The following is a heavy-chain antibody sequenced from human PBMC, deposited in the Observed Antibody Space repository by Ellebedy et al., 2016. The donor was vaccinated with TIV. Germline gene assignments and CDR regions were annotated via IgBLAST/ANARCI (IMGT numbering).Heavy chain of an antibody. J-gene: IGHJ3*02. V-gene: IGHV1-2*02. CDR1: GYIYTGYY. CDR2: FNPNRGDT. CDR3: AREGGLDAFDI. D-gene: IGHD5-12*01. Sequence: ASVKVSCXGSGYIYTGYYIHWVRQAPGQGLEWMGWFNPNRGDTQSAQKFLDRLTLSNDPSTTTAYMELSSLTSDDTAVYYCAREGGLDAFDIWGQGTVVTVSS.